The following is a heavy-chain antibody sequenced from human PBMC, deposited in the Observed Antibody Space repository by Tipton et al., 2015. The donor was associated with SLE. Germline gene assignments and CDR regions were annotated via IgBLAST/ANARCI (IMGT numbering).Heavy chain of an antibody. Sequence: SGFTFSSYWMHWVRQAPGKGLVWVSRINSDGSSTSYADSVKGRFTISRDNAKNTLYLQMNSLRAEDTAVYYCARFTYGSGSYGDWGQGTLVTVSS. J-gene: IGHJ4*02. V-gene: IGHV3-74*01. CDR3: ARFTYGSGSYGD. CDR1: GFTFSSYW. D-gene: IGHD3-10*01. CDR2: INSDGSST.